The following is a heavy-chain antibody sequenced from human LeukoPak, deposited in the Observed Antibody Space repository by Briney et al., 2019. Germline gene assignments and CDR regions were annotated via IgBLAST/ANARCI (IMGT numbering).Heavy chain of an antibody. Sequence: GGSLRLSCAASEFTFRSYWMRWVRQAPGKGLEWVANIKQDGSEKNYVDSVKGRFTISRDNAKNSMYLQMNSLRAEDTAVYYCARDPYSGGYGDDYYYYMDVWGKGTTVTISS. CDR1: EFTFRSYW. CDR2: IKQDGSEK. J-gene: IGHJ6*03. D-gene: IGHD1-26*01. CDR3: ARDPYSGGYGDDYYYYMDV. V-gene: IGHV3-7*01.